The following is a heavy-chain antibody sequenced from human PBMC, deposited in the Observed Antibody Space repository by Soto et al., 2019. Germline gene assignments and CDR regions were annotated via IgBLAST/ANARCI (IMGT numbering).Heavy chain of an antibody. CDR2: IWYDGSNK. CDR3: ARDSGYVVVTVSDLDY. J-gene: IGHJ4*02. Sequence: GGSLRLSCAASGFTFSSYGMHWVRQAPGKGLEWVAVIWYDGSNKYYADSVKGRFTISRDNSKNTLYLQMNSLRADDTAVYYCARDSGYVVVTVSDLDYWGQGTLVTVSS. V-gene: IGHV3-33*01. CDR1: GFTFSSYG. D-gene: IGHD2-21*02.